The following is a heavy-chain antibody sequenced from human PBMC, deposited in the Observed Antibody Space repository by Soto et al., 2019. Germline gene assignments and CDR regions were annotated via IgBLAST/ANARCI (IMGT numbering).Heavy chain of an antibody. Sequence: QVQLVQSGAEVKKPGASVKVSCKASGYTFTSYYMHWVRQAPGQGLEWMGIINPSGGSTSYAQKFQGRVTMTRDTSTSTVYTELSSLRSEDTAVYYCASGWNDDIFDYWGQGTLVTVSS. V-gene: IGHV1-46*01. CDR2: INPSGGST. CDR3: ASGWNDDIFDY. CDR1: GYTFTSYY. D-gene: IGHD1-1*01. J-gene: IGHJ4*02.